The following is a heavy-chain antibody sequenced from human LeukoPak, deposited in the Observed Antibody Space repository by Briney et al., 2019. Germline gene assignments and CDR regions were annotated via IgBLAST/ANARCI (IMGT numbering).Heavy chain of an antibody. CDR3: ARRMGGYDSGGTHYCYMDV. J-gene: IGHJ6*03. CDR1: GGSFSGYY. CDR2: INHSGST. D-gene: IGHD5-12*01. V-gene: IGHV4-34*01. Sequence: SETLPLTCAVYGGSFSGYYWSWIRQPPGRGLEWVGEINHSGSTNYNPSLKSRVTISVDTSKNQFSLKLSSLTAADTAVYYCARRMGGYDSGGTHYCYMDVWGKGTTVSVSS.